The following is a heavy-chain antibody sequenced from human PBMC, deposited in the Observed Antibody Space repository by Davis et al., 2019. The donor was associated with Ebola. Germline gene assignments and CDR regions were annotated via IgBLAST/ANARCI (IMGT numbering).Heavy chain of an antibody. Sequence: GESLKISCAASGVTLSSCAMSWVRQSPGEGLEWVSGIGSDTATHYADYVRGRFTLSRDDSKNTLFLQMDSLRAEDTAVYYCVKDLFWWSAADVWGQGTTVTVSS. J-gene: IGHJ6*02. CDR1: GVTLSSCA. V-gene: IGHV3-23*01. D-gene: IGHD2-8*02. CDR3: VKDLFWWSAADV. CDR2: IGSDTAT.